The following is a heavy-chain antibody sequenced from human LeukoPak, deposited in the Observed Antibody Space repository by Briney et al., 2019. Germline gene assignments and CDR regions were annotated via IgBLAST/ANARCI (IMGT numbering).Heavy chain of an antibody. CDR2: IYYSGST. CDR3: ARQSKKPGYSSSWYGYYYYMDV. V-gene: IGHV4-39*01. D-gene: IGHD6-13*01. J-gene: IGHJ6*03. Sequence: KPSETLSLTCTVSGGSISSSSYYWGWIRQPPGKGLEWIGSIYYSGSTYYNPSLKSRVTISVDTSKNQFSLKLSSVTAADTAVYYCARQSKKPGYSSSWYGYYYYMDVWGKGTTVTISS. CDR1: GGSISSSSYY.